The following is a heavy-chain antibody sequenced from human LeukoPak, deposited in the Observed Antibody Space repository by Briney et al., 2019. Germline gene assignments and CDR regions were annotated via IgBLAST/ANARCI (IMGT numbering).Heavy chain of an antibody. CDR1: GFTFSGSA. J-gene: IGHJ6*03. D-gene: IGHD3-3*01. V-gene: IGHV3-73*01. CDR2: IRTKANSYAT. CDR3: TRHFPGIGDFWSGYYEYYYMDG. Sequence: PGESLKPSCAASGFTFSGSAMHWVRPPSERVLEWVGRIRTKANSYATAYAASVKGTFTISRDDSKNTAYLQMHSLKTEDTAVYYCTRHFPGIGDFWSGYYEYYYMDGWGKGTTVTASS.